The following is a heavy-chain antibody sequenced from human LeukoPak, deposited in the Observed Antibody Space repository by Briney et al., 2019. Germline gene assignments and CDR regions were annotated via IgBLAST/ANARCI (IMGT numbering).Heavy chain of an antibody. CDR1: GYTFTSYA. V-gene: IGHV1-3*01. D-gene: IGHD2-2*01. CDR2: INAGNGNT. Sequence: ASVKVSCKASGYTFTSYAMHWVRQAPGQRLEWMGWINAGNGNTKYSQKFQGRVTITRDTSASTVYMELSSLRSEDTAVYYCARDRCSSTSCYLDYWGQGTLVTVSS. J-gene: IGHJ4*02. CDR3: ARDRCSSTSCYLDY.